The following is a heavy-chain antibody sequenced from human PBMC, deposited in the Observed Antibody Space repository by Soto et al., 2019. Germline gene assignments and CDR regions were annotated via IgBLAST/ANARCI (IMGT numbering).Heavy chain of an antibody. J-gene: IGHJ6*02. D-gene: IGHD6-13*01. Sequence: EVQLVESGGGLVQPGGSLRLSCVASGFTFSSDWMHWVRQAPGKGLGWVSRINSDGSSRSSGDSVKGRFTISRDNAKNTLYLQMNSLRAEDTAVYYCARGVAGAGGSYGMDVWGQGTTVTVSS. CDR3: ARGVAGAGGSYGMDV. CDR1: GFTFSSDW. V-gene: IGHV3-74*01. CDR2: INSDGSSR.